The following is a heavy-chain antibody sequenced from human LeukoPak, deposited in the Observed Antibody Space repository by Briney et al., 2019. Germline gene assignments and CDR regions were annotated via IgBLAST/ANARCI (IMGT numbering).Heavy chain of an antibody. CDR3: ASEGLQLQKGRGYYYDSSGYYPR. Sequence: PSETLSLTCTVSGGSISSYYWSWIRQPPGKGLEWIGYIYYSGSTNYNPSLKSRVTISVDTSKNQFSLKPSSVTAADTAVYYCASEGLQLQKGRGYYYDSSGYYPRWGQGTLVTVSS. J-gene: IGHJ4*02. CDR2: IYYSGST. V-gene: IGHV4-59*01. CDR1: GGSISSYY. D-gene: IGHD3-22*01.